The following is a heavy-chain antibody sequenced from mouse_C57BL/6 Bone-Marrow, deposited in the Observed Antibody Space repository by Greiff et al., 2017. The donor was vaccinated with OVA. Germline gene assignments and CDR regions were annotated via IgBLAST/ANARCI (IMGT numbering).Heavy chain of an antibody. CDR2: IYPGDGDT. CDR3: ARSAGRGFAY. J-gene: IGHJ3*01. D-gene: IGHD3-1*01. CDR1: GYAFSSSW. Sequence: VQLQQSGPELVKPGASVKISCKASGYAFSSSWMNWVKQRPGKGLEWIGRIYPGDGDTNYNGKFKGKATLTADKSSSTAYMQLSSLTSEDSAVYFCARSAGRGFAYWGQGTLVTVSA. V-gene: IGHV1-82*01.